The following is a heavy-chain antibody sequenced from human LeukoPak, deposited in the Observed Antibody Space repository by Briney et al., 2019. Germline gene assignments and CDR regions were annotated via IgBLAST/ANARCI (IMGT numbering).Heavy chain of an antibody. V-gene: IGHV4-34*01. J-gene: IGHJ4*02. CDR2: INHSGST. CDR3: ARSKYVVPAAIWLV. Sequence: SETLSLSCAVYGGSFSGYYWSWIRQPPGKGLEWIGEINHSGSTNYNPSLKSRVTISVDTSKNQFSLKLSSVTAAATAVYYCARSKYVVPAAIWLVWGQGTLVTVSS. CDR1: GGSFSGYY. D-gene: IGHD2-2*01.